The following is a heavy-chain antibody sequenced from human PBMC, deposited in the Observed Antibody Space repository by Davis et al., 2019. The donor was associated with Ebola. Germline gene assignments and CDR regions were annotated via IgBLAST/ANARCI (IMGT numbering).Heavy chain of an antibody. CDR2: INSGGSYI. CDR3: ATDPEGWLDFDY. D-gene: IGHD6-19*01. Sequence: GESLKISCAASGFTFSSYTMTWVRQAPGKGLEWVSHINSGGSYISYTDSVKGRFIISRDDAKSTVYLQMNSLRDEDTAIYYCATDPEGWLDFDYWGQGTLVTVSS. V-gene: IGHV3-48*02. J-gene: IGHJ4*02. CDR1: GFTFSSYT.